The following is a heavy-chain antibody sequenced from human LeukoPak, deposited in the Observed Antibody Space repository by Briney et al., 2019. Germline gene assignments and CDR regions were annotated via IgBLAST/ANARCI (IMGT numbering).Heavy chain of an antibody. CDR3: AKRGYYYDSSGYYYFDY. D-gene: IGHD3-22*01. CDR1: GFTLSSYA. CDR2: ISGSGGTT. V-gene: IGHV3-23*01. J-gene: IGHJ4*02. Sequence: GGSLRLSCAASGFTLSSYAMSWVRQAPGKGLEWVSAISGSGGTTYFADSVKGRFTISRDNSKNTLYLQMNSLRAEDTAVYYCAKRGYYYDSSGYYYFDYWGQGTLVTVSS.